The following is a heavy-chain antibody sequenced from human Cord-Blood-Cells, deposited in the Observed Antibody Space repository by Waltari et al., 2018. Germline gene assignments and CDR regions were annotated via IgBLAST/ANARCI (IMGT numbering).Heavy chain of an antibody. CDR3: AKDGVDYEPFDI. D-gene: IGHD4-17*01. J-gene: IGHJ3*02. CDR2: ISGSGGST. V-gene: IGHV3-23*01. Sequence: AASGFTFSSYAMSWVRQAPGKGLEWVSAISGSGGSTYYADSVKGRFTISRDNSKNTLYLQMNSLRAEDTAVYYCAKDGVDYEPFDIWGQGTMVTVSS. CDR1: GFTFSSYA.